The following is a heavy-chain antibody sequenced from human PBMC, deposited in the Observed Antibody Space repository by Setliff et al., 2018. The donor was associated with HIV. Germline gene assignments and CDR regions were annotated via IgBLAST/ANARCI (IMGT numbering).Heavy chain of an antibody. CDR3: AKDRLLDGSSWYYLDY. V-gene: IGHV3-30*02. CDR2: IRYDGSDK. D-gene: IGHD6-13*01. J-gene: IGHJ4*02. CDR1: GFTFSNYG. Sequence: GGSLRLSCEVSGFTFSNYGMHWVRQAPGKGLEWVTFIRYDGSDKYYVDSVKGRFTVSRDNSKNTLYLQMNSLRPEDTALYYCAKDRLLDGSSWYYLDYWGQGTLVTVSS.